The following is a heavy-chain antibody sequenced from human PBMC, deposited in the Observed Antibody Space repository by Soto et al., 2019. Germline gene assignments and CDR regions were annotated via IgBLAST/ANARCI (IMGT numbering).Heavy chain of an antibody. Sequence: SVKVSCKASGGTFSSYAISWVRQAPGQGLEWMGGIIPIFGTANYAQKFQGRVTITADESTSTAYMELSSLRSEDTAVYYCARDPTVTQEMGVWGQGTTVTVSS. CDR1: GGTFSSYA. CDR2: IIPIFGTA. D-gene: IGHD4-17*01. J-gene: IGHJ6*02. V-gene: IGHV1-69*13. CDR3: ARDPTVTQEMGV.